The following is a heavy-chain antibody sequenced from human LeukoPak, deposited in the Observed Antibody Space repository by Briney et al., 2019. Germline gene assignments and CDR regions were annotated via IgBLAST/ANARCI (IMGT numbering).Heavy chain of an antibody. V-gene: IGHV4-59*01. J-gene: IGHJ3*02. CDR1: GASISSYY. CDR3: SRDWVPTNLAVAHAFDI. Sequence: SETLSLTCTVSGASISSYYWSWIRQSQGKGLEWIGYIYYSGSTNYNPSLKSRLTISVDMSNNHFSLKLNSVTAADTAVYYCSRDWVPTNLAVAHAFDIWGQGTTVTVSS. D-gene: IGHD6-19*01. CDR2: IYYSGST.